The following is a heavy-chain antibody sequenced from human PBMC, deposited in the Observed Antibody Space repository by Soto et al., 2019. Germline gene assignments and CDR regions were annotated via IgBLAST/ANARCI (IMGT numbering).Heavy chain of an antibody. CDR1: GYTFTSYG. J-gene: IGHJ5*02. Sequence: ASVKVSCKASGYTFTSYGIHWVRQAPGQRLEWMGWINAANGDTKYSPKFQGRVTITRDTSASTAYMELSSLRSEDTAVYYCVRRHVSATGIDXFDPWGQGTLVTVSS. CDR3: VRRHVSATGIDXFDP. CDR2: INAANGDT. D-gene: IGHD6-13*01. V-gene: IGHV1-3*01.